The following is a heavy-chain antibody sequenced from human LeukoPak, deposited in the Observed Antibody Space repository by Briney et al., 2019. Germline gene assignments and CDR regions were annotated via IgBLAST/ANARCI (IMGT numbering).Heavy chain of an antibody. J-gene: IGHJ4*02. CDR1: GGSISSKTYN. Sequence: SETLSLTCSISGGSISSKTYNWGWIRQPPGKGLEWIGEINHSGSTNYNPSLKSRVTISVDTSKNQFSLKLSSVTAADTAVYYCAREPTYYDFWSGYWGLDYWGQGTLVTVSS. CDR3: AREPTYYDFWSGYWGLDY. D-gene: IGHD3-3*01. CDR2: INHSGST. V-gene: IGHV4-39*07.